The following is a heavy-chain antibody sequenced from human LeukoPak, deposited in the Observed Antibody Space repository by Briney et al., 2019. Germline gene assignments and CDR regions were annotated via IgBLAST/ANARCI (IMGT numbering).Heavy chain of an antibody. CDR3: AEVFLPYNYFDAFDI. V-gene: IGHV3-23*01. CDR2: ISGSGGST. D-gene: IGHD5-24*01. CDR1: GFTFSSYA. Sequence: GGSLRLSCAASGFTFSSYAMSWVRQAPGKGLEWVSAISGSGGSTYYADSVKGRFTISRDNSKNTLYLQMNSLRAEDTAVYYCAEVFLPYNYFDAFDIWGQGTMVTVSS. J-gene: IGHJ3*02.